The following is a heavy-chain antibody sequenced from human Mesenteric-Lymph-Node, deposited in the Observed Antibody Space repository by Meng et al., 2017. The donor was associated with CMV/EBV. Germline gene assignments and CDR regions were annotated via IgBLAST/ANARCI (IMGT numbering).Heavy chain of an antibody. Sequence: GESLKISCAASGFTFSDHYMDWVRQAPGKGLEWVGRTRNKANSYTTEYAASVNGRFTISRDDSKNSLYLQMDSLRPEDTAMYYCARAEVVQPWSPPYKYYYGFDVWGQGTTVTVSS. CDR2: TRNKANSYTT. CDR3: ARAEVVQPWSPPYKYYYGFDV. D-gene: IGHD5-18*01. CDR1: GFTFSDHY. V-gene: IGHV3-72*01. J-gene: IGHJ6*02.